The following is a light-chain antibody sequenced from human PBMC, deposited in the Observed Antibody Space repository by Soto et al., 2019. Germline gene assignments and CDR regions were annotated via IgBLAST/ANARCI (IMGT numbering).Light chain of an antibody. Sequence: QSALTQPRSVSGSPGQSVTISCTGASSDVGGYNYVSWYQQHPGKAPKLMIYDVSKRPSGVPDRSSGSKSGNTSPLTISGLQTEDEADYYCCSYAGRYTDVFGTGTQLTVL. CDR1: SSDVGGYNY. V-gene: IGLV2-11*01. CDR2: DVS. J-gene: IGLJ1*01. CDR3: CSYAGRYTDV.